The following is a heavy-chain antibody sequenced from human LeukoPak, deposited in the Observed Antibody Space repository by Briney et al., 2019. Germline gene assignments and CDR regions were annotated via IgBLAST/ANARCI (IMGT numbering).Heavy chain of an antibody. CDR2: INPNSGFT. CDR3: ARYRCKTTSGCEDTDAFDT. V-gene: IGHV1-2*02. J-gene: IGHJ3*02. CDR1: GYPFTGYY. Sequence: ASVKVSCKASGYPFTGYYLHWVRQAPGQGLEWMGWINPNSGFTKYAQKFQGRVTMTRDTSINTAYMELSRLTSDDTAVYYCARYRCKTTSGCEDTDAFDTWGQGTMVTVSS. D-gene: IGHD2/OR15-2a*01.